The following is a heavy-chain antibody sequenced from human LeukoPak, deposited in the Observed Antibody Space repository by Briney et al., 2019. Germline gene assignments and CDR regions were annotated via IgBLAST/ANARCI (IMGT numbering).Heavy chain of an antibody. V-gene: IGHV3-7*01. CDR1: GFTFSSYW. CDR3: ARDRSCCYY. Sequence: GGSLRLSCAASGFTFSSYWMSWVRQAPGKGLEWVATIKEDGSEKYCVDSVKGRFTISRDNAKNSLYLQMNSLRAEDTAVYYCARDRSCCYYWGQGTLVTVSS. J-gene: IGHJ4*02. D-gene: IGHD2-15*01. CDR2: IKEDGSEK.